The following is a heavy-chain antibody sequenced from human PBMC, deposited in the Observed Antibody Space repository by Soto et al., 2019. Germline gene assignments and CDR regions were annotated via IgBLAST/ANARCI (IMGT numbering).Heavy chain of an antibody. V-gene: IGHV1-18*01. J-gene: IGHJ6*02. D-gene: IGHD6-19*01. CDR3: VRSAMAGDSSYYGMDV. Sequence: ASVKVSCKTSGYTFNSYGISWVRQAPGQGLEWMGWISVYRGNTNYAQKFQGRVTMTTDTSTSPAYMELTSLRFDDTDVYYCVRSAMAGDSSYYGMDVWGQGTPVTVSS. CDR1: GYTFNSYG. CDR2: ISVYRGNT.